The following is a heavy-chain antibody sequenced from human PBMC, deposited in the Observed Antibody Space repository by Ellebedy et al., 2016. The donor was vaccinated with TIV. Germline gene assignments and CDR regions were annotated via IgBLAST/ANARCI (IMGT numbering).Heavy chain of an antibody. CDR3: VRSGYTTSWQNDTFDI. J-gene: IGHJ3*02. Sequence: ASVKVSCXASGYIFISYNLNWVRQATGQGLEWMGWMNPNSGGTNYAQNFHGRVTMTRDTSINTAYMELSRLRSDDTAVYYCVRSGYTTSWQNDTFDIWGQGTMVTVSS. V-gene: IGHV1-2*02. CDR1: GYIFISYN. D-gene: IGHD6-13*01. CDR2: MNPNSGGT.